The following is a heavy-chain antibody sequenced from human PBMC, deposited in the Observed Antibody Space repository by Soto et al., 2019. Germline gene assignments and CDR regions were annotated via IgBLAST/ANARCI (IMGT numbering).Heavy chain of an antibody. CDR3: AGSNYGSGSTTGIYWPYYYGMDV. V-gene: IGHV1-69*13. Sequence: ASVKVSCKASGGTFSSYAISWVRQAPGQGLEWMGGIIPIFGTANYAQKFQGRVTITADESTSTAYMELSSLRSEDTAVYYCAGSNYGSGSTTGIYWPYYYGMDVWGQGTTVTVSS. CDR1: GGTFSSYA. CDR2: IIPIFGTA. J-gene: IGHJ6*02. D-gene: IGHD3-10*01.